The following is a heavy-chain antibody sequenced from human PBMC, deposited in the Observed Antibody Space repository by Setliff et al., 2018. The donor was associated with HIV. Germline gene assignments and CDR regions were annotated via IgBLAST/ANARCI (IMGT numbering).Heavy chain of an antibody. CDR3: ARDGGYSYGIGGRHIRLFDD. J-gene: IGHJ4*02. V-gene: IGHV4-39*07. CDR1: GGSISSSSYY. D-gene: IGHD5-18*01. Sequence: SETLSLTCTVSGGSISSSSYYWGWIRQPPGKGLEWIGSIYYRGSTYYNPSLKSRVTISVDTSKNQFSLKLSSVTAADTAVYYCARDGGYSYGIGGRHIRLFDDWGQGTLVTVAS. CDR2: IYYRGST.